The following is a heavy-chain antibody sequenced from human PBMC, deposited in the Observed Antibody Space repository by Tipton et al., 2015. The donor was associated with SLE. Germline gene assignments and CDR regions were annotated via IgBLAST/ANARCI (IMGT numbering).Heavy chain of an antibody. D-gene: IGHD1-26*01. J-gene: IGHJ6*02. V-gene: IGHV4-39*07. CDR1: GGSFSSSLYY. CDR2: MYSSGRS. Sequence: TLSLTCNVSGGSFSSSLYYWGWIRQPPGKGLEWIGSMYSSGRSYYNPSLKNRITMSIDTSKKQFSLKLSSVTAADTAVYYCARAGYSGSYYGYYYYGMDVWGQGTTVTVSS. CDR3: ARAGYSGSYYGYYYYGMDV.